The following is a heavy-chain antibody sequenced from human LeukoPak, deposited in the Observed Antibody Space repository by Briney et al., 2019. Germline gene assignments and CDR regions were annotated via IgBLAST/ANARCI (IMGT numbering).Heavy chain of an antibody. CDR2: INPNSGGT. J-gene: IGHJ5*02. Sequence: ASVKVSCKASGYTFTGYYMHWVRQAPGQGLEWMGRINPNSGGTNYAQKFQGGVTMTRDTSISTAYMELSRLRSDDTAVYYCANLLAVADNANWFDPWGQGTLVTVSS. CDR1: GYTFTGYY. CDR3: ANLLAVADNANWFDP. D-gene: IGHD6-19*01. V-gene: IGHV1-2*06.